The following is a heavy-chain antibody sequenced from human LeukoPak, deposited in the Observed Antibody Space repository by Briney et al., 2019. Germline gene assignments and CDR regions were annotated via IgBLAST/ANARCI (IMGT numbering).Heavy chain of an antibody. V-gene: IGHV1-18*01. J-gene: IGHJ4*02. D-gene: IGHD3-16*01. CDR2: ISAYNGNT. CDR3: ARDSRRGATGPYFFDY. Sequence: ASVKVSCKASGYTFTSYGISWVRQAPGQGLEWMGWISAYNGNTNYAQKLQGRVTMTTDTSTSTAYMELRSLRSDDTAVYYCARDSRRGATGPYFFDYGGKGPLFTASS. CDR1: GYTFTSYG.